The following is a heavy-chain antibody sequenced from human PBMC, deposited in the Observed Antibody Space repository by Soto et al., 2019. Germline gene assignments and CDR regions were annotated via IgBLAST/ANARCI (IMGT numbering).Heavy chain of an antibody. CDR1: GFSLTSTGVG. J-gene: IGHJ5*02. Sequence: QITLKEAGPTLVKPTQTLTLTCTFSGFSLTSTGVGVGWVRQPPRGAPEWLALIYWNDNNRYSPSLESRLTITTDTSNNQVVLTMPAMDPADTVTYYCALRSPTHMTWFGPWGQGALVTVSS. V-gene: IGHV2-5*01. CDR3: ALRSPTHMTWFGP. CDR2: IYWNDNN. D-gene: IGHD2-21*01.